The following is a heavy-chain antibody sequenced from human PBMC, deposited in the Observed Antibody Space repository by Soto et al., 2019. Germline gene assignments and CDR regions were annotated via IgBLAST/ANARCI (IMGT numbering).Heavy chain of an antibody. J-gene: IGHJ4*02. Sequence: GSLLLTCSASGFTFSIYAMSWVRQAPGKGLEWVSAISGSGGSTYYADSVKGRFTISRDNSKNKLYLQMNSLRAEDTAVYYCANNGMIVVVFDYWGQGTLVTVYS. CDR1: GFTFSIYA. D-gene: IGHD3-22*01. CDR2: ISGSGGST. V-gene: IGHV3-23*01. CDR3: ANNGMIVVVFDY.